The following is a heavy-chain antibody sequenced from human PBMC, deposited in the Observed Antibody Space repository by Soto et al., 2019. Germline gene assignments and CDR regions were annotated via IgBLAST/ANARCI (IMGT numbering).Heavy chain of an antibody. CDR2: INPSGGST. CDR1: GYTFTSYY. D-gene: IGHD2-21*01. V-gene: IGHV1-46*01. CDR3: ARDDRGFYSSVDP. J-gene: IGHJ5*02. Sequence: ASVKVSCKASGYTFTSYYMHWVRQAPGQGLEWMGIINPSGGSTGYAQKFQGRVTMTRDTSTSTVYMELSSLRSEDTAVYYCARDDRGFYSSVDPWGQGTLVTVSS.